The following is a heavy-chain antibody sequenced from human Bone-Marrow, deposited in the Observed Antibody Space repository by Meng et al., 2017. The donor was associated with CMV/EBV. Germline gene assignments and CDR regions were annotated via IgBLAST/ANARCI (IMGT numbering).Heavy chain of an antibody. CDR1: GYTFTSYD. J-gene: IGHJ3*02. CDR2: MNPNSGNT. Sequence: ASVKVSCKASGYTFTSYDINWVRQATGQGLEWMGWMNPNSGNTGYAQKFQGRVTMTRNTSISTAYMELSRLRSDDTAVYYCARGPNYYDSSGEALGAFDIWGQGTRVTGSS. V-gene: IGHV1-8*01. CDR3: ARGPNYYDSSGEALGAFDI. D-gene: IGHD3-22*01.